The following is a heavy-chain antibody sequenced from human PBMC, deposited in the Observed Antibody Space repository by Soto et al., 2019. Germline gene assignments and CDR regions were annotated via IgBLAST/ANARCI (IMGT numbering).Heavy chain of an antibody. CDR3: VKNSGWFNT. V-gene: IGHV3-23*01. Sequence: QLLQSGGGLVQSGGSLTLSCAASGFTFGTTDMSWVRQAPGEGLEWVSTIDGSGGITYYADSVKGRFTISRDNSRNTVYLQMNSRRGDDTALYYCVKNSGWFNTWGQGALVTVSS. CDR2: IDGSGGIT. CDR1: GFTFGTTD. J-gene: IGHJ5*02. D-gene: IGHD3-10*01.